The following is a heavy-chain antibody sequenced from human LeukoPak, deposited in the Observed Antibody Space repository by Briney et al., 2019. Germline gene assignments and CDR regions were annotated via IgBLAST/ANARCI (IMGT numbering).Heavy chain of an antibody. CDR3: ARSDSGSPNQYYYYYMDV. Sequence: GGSLRLSCAASGFTFSSYGMHWVRQAPGKGLEWVAFIRYDGSNKYYADSVKGRFAISRDNAKNSLYLQMNSLRAEDTAVYYCARSDSGSPNQYYYYYMDVWGKGTTVTVSS. D-gene: IGHD1-26*01. CDR2: IRYDGSNK. V-gene: IGHV3-30*02. CDR1: GFTFSSYG. J-gene: IGHJ6*03.